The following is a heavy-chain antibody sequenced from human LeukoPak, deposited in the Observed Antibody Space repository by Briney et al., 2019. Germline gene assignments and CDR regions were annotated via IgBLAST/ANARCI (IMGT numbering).Heavy chain of an antibody. CDR1: GYTFTSYY. J-gene: IGHJ5*02. V-gene: IGHV1-46*01. Sequence: GASVKVSCKASGYTFTSYYMHWVRQAPGQGLEWMGIINPGGGSTSHAQEFQGRDTMTRDTSTSTIYMELSSLRSEDTAVYSCARECTAASGTSGSRWFDPWGQGTLVAVSS. CDR3: ARECTAASGTSGSRWFDP. D-gene: IGHD6-13*01. CDR2: INPGGGST.